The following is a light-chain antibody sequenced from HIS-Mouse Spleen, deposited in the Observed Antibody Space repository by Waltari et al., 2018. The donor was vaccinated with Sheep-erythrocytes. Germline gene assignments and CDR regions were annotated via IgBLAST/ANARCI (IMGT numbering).Light chain of an antibody. CDR3: QAWDSSTEV. Sequence: SYELTQPPSVSVSPGQTASITCSGDKLGDKYACWYQQKPGQSPVLVIYQDSKRPSVFPERFSGSNPGNPATLTISGTQAMDEADYYCQAWDSSTEVFGGGTKLTVL. J-gene: IGLJ2*01. CDR1: KLGDKY. V-gene: IGLV3-1*01. CDR2: QDS.